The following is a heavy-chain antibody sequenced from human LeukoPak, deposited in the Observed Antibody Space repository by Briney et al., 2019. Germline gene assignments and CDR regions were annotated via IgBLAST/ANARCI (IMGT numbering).Heavy chain of an antibody. CDR1: GGSISSYY. CDR3: ARQSISGSSLSYFDY. J-gene: IGHJ4*02. V-gene: IGHV4-59*01. D-gene: IGHD3-22*01. CDR2: IHDSGST. Sequence: PSETLSLTCTVSGGSISSYYWGWIRQPPGKGLEWIGNIHDSGSTNYNPSLKSRVTISVDTSKNQCSLKLSSVTAADTAVYYCARQSISGSSLSYFDYWGQGTLVNVSS.